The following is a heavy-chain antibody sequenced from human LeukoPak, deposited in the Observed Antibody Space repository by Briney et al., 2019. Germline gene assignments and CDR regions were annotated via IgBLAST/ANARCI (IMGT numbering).Heavy chain of an antibody. V-gene: IGHV3-7*01. Sequence: GGSLRLSCAASRFTFSSSWMAWVRQAPGKGLEWVATIKEDGSQKYYVDFVKGRFTISRDNAKNPLFLQMNSLRVEDTAVYFRVRNLAYDSFDIWGQGTMVTVST. CDR1: RFTFSSSW. CDR3: VRNLAYDSFDI. CDR2: IKEDGSQK. D-gene: IGHD3-16*01. J-gene: IGHJ3*02.